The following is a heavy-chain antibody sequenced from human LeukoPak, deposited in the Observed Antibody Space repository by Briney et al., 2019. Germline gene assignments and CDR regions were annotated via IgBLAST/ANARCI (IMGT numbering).Heavy chain of an antibody. CDR3: AKDYEYNSNTWYFH. J-gene: IGHJ4*02. Sequence: GGSLRLSCAASGFTFNKFAMSWVRQAPGKGLEWVSGIIENGGETYYADTVRGRFTISRDNSKNTLYLQMNSLRAEDTAVYYCAKDYEYNSNTWYFHWGRGTLVSVSS. V-gene: IGHV3-23*01. D-gene: IGHD6-13*01. CDR2: IIENGGET. CDR1: GFTFNKFA.